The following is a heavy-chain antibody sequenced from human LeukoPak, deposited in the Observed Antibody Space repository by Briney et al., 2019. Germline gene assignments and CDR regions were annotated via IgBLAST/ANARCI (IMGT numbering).Heavy chain of an antibody. CDR1: GFTFSSYS. J-gene: IGHJ6*02. CDR2: ISSSSSYI. V-gene: IGHV3-21*01. CDR3: ARDFRGDMVRGVHYYYGMDV. D-gene: IGHD3-10*01. Sequence: GGSLRLSCAASGFTFSSYSMNWVRQAPGKGLEWVSSISSSSSYIYYADSVKGRFTISRDNAKNSLYPQMNSLRAEDTAVYYCARDFRGDMVRGVHYYYGMDVWGQGTTVTVSS.